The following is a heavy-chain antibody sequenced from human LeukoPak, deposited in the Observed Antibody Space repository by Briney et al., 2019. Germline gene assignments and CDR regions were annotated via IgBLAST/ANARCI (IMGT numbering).Heavy chain of an antibody. Sequence: GGSLRLSCAASGFTFSSYSMNWVRQAPGKGLEWVSSISSSSSYIYYADSVKGRFTISRDNAKNSLYLQMNSLRAEDTAVYYCARDSFGERYFDRLPGDFAFYWGQGTLVTVSS. CDR3: ARDSFGERYFDRLPGDFAFY. V-gene: IGHV3-21*01. D-gene: IGHD3-9*01. J-gene: IGHJ4*02. CDR1: GFTFSSYS. CDR2: ISSSSSYI.